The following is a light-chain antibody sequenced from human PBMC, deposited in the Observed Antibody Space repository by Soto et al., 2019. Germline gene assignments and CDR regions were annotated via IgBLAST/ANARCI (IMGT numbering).Light chain of an antibody. CDR2: GNS. V-gene: IGLV1-40*01. CDR3: QSYDSRLSGSV. CDR1: SSNIGAGYD. J-gene: IGLJ3*02. Sequence: PVLTQPPSVSGAPGQRVTISCTGSSSNIGAGYDVHWYQQLPGTAPKLLIYGNSNRPSGVPDRFSGSKSGTSASLAITGLQAEDEADYYCQSYDSRLSGSVFGGGTKLTVL.